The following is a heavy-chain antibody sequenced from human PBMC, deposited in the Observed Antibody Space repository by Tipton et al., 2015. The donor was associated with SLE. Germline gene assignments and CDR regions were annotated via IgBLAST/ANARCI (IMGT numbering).Heavy chain of an antibody. CDR1: GGAINTYY. CDR3: ARHDTNYGRNWFDP. Sequence: LRLSCTVSGGAINTYYWSWIRQPPGKGLEWIGSIYYSGNTYYIPSLQSRVTMSVDTSKNHFSLKLSSVTAADTAVYYCARHDTNYGRNWFDPWGQGTLVTVSS. CDR2: IYYSGNT. D-gene: IGHD2-8*01. V-gene: IGHV4-59*04. J-gene: IGHJ5*02.